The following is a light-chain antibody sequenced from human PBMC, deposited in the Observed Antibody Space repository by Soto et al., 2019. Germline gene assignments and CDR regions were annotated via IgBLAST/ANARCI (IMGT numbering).Light chain of an antibody. CDR1: QSVRSSY. J-gene: IGKJ1*01. CDR3: QQYGNSPRM. Sequence: EIVSTQSPGTLSLSPGERATLSCRASQSVRSSYVAWYQQKPGQGPRLLIYGASSRATGIPDRFSGSGSGTDFTLTISRLEPEDFAMYYCQQYGNSPRMFGQGTKVDIK. V-gene: IGKV3-20*01. CDR2: GAS.